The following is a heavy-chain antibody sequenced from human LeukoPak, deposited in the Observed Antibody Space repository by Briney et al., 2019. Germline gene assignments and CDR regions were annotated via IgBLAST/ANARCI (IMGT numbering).Heavy chain of an antibody. V-gene: IGHV1-18*01. J-gene: IGHJ4*02. D-gene: IGHD3-16*02. Sequence: ASVKVSCKASGYTFTSYGISWVRQAPGQGLEWMGWISAYNGNTNDAQKLQGRVTMTTDTSTSTAYMELRSLRSDDTAVYYCARGSYVWGSYRPEATFDFDYWGQGTLVTVSS. CDR1: GYTFTSYG. CDR3: ARGSYVWGSYRPEATFDFDY. CDR2: ISAYNGNT.